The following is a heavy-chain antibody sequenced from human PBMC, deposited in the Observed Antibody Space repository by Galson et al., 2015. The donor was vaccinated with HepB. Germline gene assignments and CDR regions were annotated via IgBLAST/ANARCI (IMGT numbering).Heavy chain of an antibody. Sequence: SLRLSCPASGFTFSAYAMHWVRQAPGKGLEWVALVSSDESNKYYADSVRGRFTISRDNSRNTVYLQMNSLRAEDTAVYYCARTFYFDYWGQGTLVTVSS. CDR2: VSSDESNK. V-gene: IGHV3-30*04. CDR3: ARTFYFDY. J-gene: IGHJ4*02. CDR1: GFTFSAYA.